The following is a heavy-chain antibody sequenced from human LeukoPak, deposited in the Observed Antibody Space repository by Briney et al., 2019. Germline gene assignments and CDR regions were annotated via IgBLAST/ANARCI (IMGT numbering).Heavy chain of an antibody. V-gene: IGHV3-15*01. Sequence: GGSLRLSCTASELTFSDYYVDWVRQAPGKGLEWVGRIKSKTDGGTPDYAAPVKGRFTISRDDSKNILYLQMNSLKTEDTAVYYCTGVSRSSWYDYWGQGTLVAVSS. CDR2: IKSKTDGGTP. CDR1: ELTFSDYY. J-gene: IGHJ4*02. D-gene: IGHD6-13*01. CDR3: TGVSRSSWYDY.